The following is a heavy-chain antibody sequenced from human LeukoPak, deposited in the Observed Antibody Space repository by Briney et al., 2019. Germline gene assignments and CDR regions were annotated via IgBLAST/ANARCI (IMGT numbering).Heavy chain of an antibody. D-gene: IGHD2-2*01. CDR3: ARGPIVVVPAGMDI. CDR2: LSYDGSNK. V-gene: IGHV3-30*04. Sequence: GGSLRLSCAACGFTFSSYAMHWVRQAPGKGLEWVAVLSYDGSNKYYADSVKGRFTISRDNSKNTLYLQMNSLRAEDTAVYYCARGPIVVVPAGMDIWGQGTTVTVSS. J-gene: IGHJ6*02. CDR1: GFTFSSYA.